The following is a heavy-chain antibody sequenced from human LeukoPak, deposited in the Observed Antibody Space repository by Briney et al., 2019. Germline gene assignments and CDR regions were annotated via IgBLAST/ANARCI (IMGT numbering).Heavy chain of an antibody. CDR1: GGSFSGYY. J-gene: IGHJ3*02. Sequence: PSETLSLNCAVYGGSFSGYYWSWIRQPPGKGLEWIGEINHSGSTNYNPSLKSRVTISVDTSKNQFSLKLSSVTAADTAVYYCARGLVLRGAFDIWGQGTMVTVSS. V-gene: IGHV4-34*01. CDR2: INHSGST. D-gene: IGHD5-12*01. CDR3: ARGLVLRGAFDI.